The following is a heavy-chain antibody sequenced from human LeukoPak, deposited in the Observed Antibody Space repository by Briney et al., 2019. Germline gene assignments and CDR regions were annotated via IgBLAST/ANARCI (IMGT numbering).Heavy chain of an antibody. J-gene: IGHJ5*02. CDR3: ARGRYCSSTSCPKLNWFDP. D-gene: IGHD2-2*01. CDR1: GFTFSSYW. Sequence: GGSLRLSCAASGFTFSSYWMSWVRQAPGKGLEWVANIKQDGSEKYYVDSVKGRFTISRDNAKNSLYLQMNSLRSEDTAVSYCARGRYCSSTSCPKLNWFDPWGQGTLVTVSS. CDR2: IKQDGSEK. V-gene: IGHV3-7*01.